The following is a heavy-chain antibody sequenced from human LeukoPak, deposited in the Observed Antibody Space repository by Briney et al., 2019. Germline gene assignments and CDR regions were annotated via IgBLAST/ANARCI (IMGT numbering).Heavy chain of an antibody. CDR1: GFTFSSYE. CDR2: ISSSGSTI. D-gene: IGHD7-27*01. V-gene: IGHV3-48*03. J-gene: IGHJ4*02. Sequence: GGSLRLSCAASGFTFSSYEMNWVRQAPGKGLEWVSYISSSGSTIYYADSVKGRFTISRDNAKNSLYLQLSSLRADDTAVYYCARGHWGLDYWGQGTRVTVSS. CDR3: ARGHWGLDY.